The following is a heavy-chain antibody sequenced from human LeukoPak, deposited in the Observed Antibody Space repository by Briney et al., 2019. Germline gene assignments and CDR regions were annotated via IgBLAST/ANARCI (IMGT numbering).Heavy chain of an antibody. Sequence: PSQTLSLTCTVSGGSISSGGYYWSWIRQHPGKGLEWIGYIYYSGSTYYNPSLKSRVTISVDTSKNQFSLKLSSVTAADTAVYYCARALITMVRGVIAPNWFDPWGQGTLVTVPS. D-gene: IGHD3-10*01. V-gene: IGHV4-31*03. CDR2: IYYSGST. J-gene: IGHJ5*02. CDR3: ARALITMVRGVIAPNWFDP. CDR1: GGSISSGGYY.